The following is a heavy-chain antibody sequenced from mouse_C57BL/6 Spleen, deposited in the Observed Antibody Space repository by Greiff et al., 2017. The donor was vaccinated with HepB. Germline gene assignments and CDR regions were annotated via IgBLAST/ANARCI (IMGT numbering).Heavy chain of an antibody. J-gene: IGHJ3*01. CDR1: GYTFTDYY. Sequence: EVQLQQSGPELVKPGASVKISCKASGYTFTDYYMNWVKQSHGKSLEWIGDINPNNGGTSYNQKFKGKATLTVDKSSSTAYMELRSLTSEDSAVYYFASWGIYYGSSFWFAYWGQGTLVTVSA. CDR2: INPNNGGT. CDR3: ASWGIYYGSSFWFAY. D-gene: IGHD1-1*01. V-gene: IGHV1-26*01.